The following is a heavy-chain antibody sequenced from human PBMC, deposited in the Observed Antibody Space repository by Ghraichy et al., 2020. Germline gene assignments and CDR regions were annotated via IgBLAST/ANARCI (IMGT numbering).Heavy chain of an antibody. CDR3: ARLGVERGPGSGSYPNPPAYDAFDI. D-gene: IGHD1-26*01. J-gene: IGHJ3*02. V-gene: IGHV6-1*01. CDR2: TYYRSKWYN. CDR1: GDSVSSNSAA. Sequence: SQTLSLTCAISGDSVSSNSAAWNWIRQSPSRGLEWLGRTYYRSKWYNDYAVSVKSRITINPDTSKNQFSLQLNSVTPEDTAVYYCARLGVERGPGSGSYPNPPAYDAFDIWGQGTMVTVSS.